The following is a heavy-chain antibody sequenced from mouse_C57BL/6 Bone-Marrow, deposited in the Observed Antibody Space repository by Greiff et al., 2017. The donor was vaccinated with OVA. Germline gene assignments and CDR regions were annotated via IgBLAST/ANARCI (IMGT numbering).Heavy chain of an antibody. V-gene: IGHV3-6*01. J-gene: IGHJ3*01. CDR2: ISYDGSN. CDR3: AREGFAWFAY. Sequence: VQLKQSGPGLVKPSQSLSLTCSVTGYSITSGYYWNWIRQFPGNKLEWMGYISYDGSNNYNPSLKNRISITRDTSKNQFFLKLNSVTTEDTATYYCAREGFAWFAYWGQGTLVTVSA. CDR1: GYSITSGYY.